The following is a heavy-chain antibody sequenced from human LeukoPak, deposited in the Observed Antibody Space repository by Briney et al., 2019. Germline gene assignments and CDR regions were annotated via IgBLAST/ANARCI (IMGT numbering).Heavy chain of an antibody. Sequence: GASVKVSCKASGYTFTSYDINWVRQATGQGLEGMGWMNPNSGNTGYAQKFQGRVTMTRNTSISTAYMELSSLRSEDTAVYYCAGGRTDIVVVPATLRNYYFDYWGQGTLVTVSS. D-gene: IGHD2-2*01. CDR2: MNPNSGNT. J-gene: IGHJ4*02. CDR3: AGGRTDIVVVPATLRNYYFDY. V-gene: IGHV1-8*01. CDR1: GYTFTSYD.